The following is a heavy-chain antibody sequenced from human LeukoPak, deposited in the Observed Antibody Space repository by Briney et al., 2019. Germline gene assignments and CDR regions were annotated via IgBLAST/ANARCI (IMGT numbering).Heavy chain of an antibody. J-gene: IGHJ4*02. Sequence: SETLSLTCTVSGGSISSYYWSWIRQPPGKGLEWIGYIFYSGSANYNPSPKSRVTISVDTSKNQFSLQLSSVTAADTAVYYCARVGYSSGRATYYFDYWGQGTLVTVSS. CDR3: ARVGYSSGRATYYFDY. CDR1: GGSISSYY. D-gene: IGHD6-19*01. CDR2: IFYSGSA. V-gene: IGHV4-59*01.